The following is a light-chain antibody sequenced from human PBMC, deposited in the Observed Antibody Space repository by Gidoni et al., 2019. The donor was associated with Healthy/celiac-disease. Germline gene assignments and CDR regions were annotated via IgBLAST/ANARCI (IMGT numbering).Light chain of an antibody. J-gene: IGKJ4*01. CDR1: QSISSY. Sequence: PQSPSSLSASVGDRVTITCRASQSISSYLNWYQQKPGKAPKLLIYAASSLQSGVPSRFSGSGSGTDFTLTISSLQPEDFATYYCQQSYSTPLTFGGGTKVEIK. V-gene: IGKV1-39*01. CDR2: AAS. CDR3: QQSYSTPLT.